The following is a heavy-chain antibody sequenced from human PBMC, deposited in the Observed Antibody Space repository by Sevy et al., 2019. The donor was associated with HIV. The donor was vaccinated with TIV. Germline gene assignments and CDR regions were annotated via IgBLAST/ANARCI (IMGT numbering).Heavy chain of an antibody. J-gene: IGHJ4*01. CDR2: INPHSGDT. CDR1: GYAFNGFY. CDR3: AKASGYGYGYEANFDY. Sequence: ASVKVSCKASGYAFNGFYMHWVRQAPGQGLEWMGWINPHSGDTRVAQKFQGRVTLTSDTSITSAYMEVTSLTSDDTAVYYCAKASGYGYGYEANFDYWGQGTLVTVSS. D-gene: IGHD5-18*01. V-gene: IGHV1-2*02.